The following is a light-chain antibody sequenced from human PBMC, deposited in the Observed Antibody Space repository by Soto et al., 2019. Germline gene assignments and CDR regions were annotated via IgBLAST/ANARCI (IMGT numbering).Light chain of an antibody. V-gene: IGKV3-20*01. CDR2: GAS. CDR3: QQYSSSPLT. Sequence: ESMFTQSPGTLSLSPGEKAPLSCRASQSVSSSYLAWYQQKPGQAPRLLISGASSRATGIPDRFSGSGSGTDFTLTISRLEPEDFAVYYCQQYSSSPLTFGGGTKVDI. J-gene: IGKJ4*01. CDR1: QSVSSSY.